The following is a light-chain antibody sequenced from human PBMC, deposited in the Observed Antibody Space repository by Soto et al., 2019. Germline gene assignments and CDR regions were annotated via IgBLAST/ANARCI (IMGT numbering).Light chain of an antibody. J-gene: IGKJ1*01. CDR3: QEYTTYSRT. CDR1: QSLSKW. Sequence: DIQLTQSPSTLSASVGDIVTITCRASQSLSKWLAWYQQKPGEAPTVLIYDVSTLQSGVPSRFSGGGSGTEFTLTITSLQPDDFATDYCQEYTTYSRTFGQGTKVEVK. CDR2: DVS. V-gene: IGKV1-5*01.